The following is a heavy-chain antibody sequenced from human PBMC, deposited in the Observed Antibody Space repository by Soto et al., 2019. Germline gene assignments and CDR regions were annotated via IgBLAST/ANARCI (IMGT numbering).Heavy chain of an antibody. Sequence: QVQLVESGGGVAQPGGSLRLSCAASGFTFSSYGMHWVRQAPGKGLEWVAVIGYDGSNKYYADSVKGRFTISRENSKNTLYLQMNSMRAEDTAVYYCARGTYYYDSSGYYYYYYGMDVWGQETTVTVSS. J-gene: IGHJ6*02. V-gene: IGHV3-33*01. D-gene: IGHD3-22*01. CDR3: ARGTYYYDSSGYYYYYYGMDV. CDR2: IGYDGSNK. CDR1: GFTFSSYG.